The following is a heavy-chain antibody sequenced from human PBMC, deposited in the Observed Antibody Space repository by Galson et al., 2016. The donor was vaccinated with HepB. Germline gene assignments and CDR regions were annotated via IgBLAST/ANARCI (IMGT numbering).Heavy chain of an antibody. CDR2: ISSSATAT. D-gene: IGHD3/OR15-3a*01. CDR3: ARGKNFYDFYFFDS. CDR1: GFTFSDYY. V-gene: IGHV3-11*01. J-gene: IGHJ4*02. Sequence: SLRLSCAASGFTFSDYYMSWIRQAPGQGLEWISSISSSATATYYADSLKGRFTVPRDNAKNSLYLQMNSLRAEDTAVYYCARGKNFYDFYFFDSWGQGTLVTVSS.